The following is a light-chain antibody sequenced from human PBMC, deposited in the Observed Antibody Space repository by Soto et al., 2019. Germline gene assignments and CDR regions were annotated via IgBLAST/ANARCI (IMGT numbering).Light chain of an antibody. CDR3: QQYHSYPWT. Sequence: DIQMTQSPSTLSASVGDRVTITCRASQSSSSWLAWYQQKPGKAPKLLIYHASSLESGVPSRFSGSGSGTEFTLTISSLQPDDFATYYCQQYHSYPWTFGQGTKVEIK. V-gene: IGKV1-5*01. J-gene: IGKJ1*01. CDR1: QSSSSW. CDR2: HAS.